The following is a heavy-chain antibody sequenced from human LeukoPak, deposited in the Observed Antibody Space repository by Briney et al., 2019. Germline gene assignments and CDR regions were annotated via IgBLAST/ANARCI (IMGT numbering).Heavy chain of an antibody. CDR3: ARGAHVIPHDY. CDR1: GGSFSGYY. Sequence: SETLSLTCAVYGGSFSGYYWSWIRQPPGKGLEWIGEINHSGSTNYNPSLKSRVTISVDTSKNQFSLKLSSVTAADTAVYYCARGAHVIPHDYWGQGTLVTVSS. CDR2: INHSGST. J-gene: IGHJ4*02. V-gene: IGHV4-34*01.